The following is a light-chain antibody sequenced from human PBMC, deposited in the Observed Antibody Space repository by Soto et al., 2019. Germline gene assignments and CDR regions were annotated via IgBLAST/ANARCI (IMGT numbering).Light chain of an antibody. J-gene: IGLJ1*01. CDR2: GNT. Sequence: QSVLTQPPSVSGAPGQRVTISCTGSSSNIGAGYDVHWYQQHPGTAPKLLIYGNTNRPSGVPDRFSGSKSGTSASLAITGLQAEDEADYYCRSYAGSLSGYVFGTGTKLTVL. CDR3: RSYAGSLSGYV. CDR1: SSNIGAGYD. V-gene: IGLV1-40*01.